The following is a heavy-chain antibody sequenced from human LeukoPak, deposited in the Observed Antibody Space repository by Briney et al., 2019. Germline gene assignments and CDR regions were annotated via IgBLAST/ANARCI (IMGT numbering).Heavy chain of an antibody. CDR1: SLTFSNYW. V-gene: IGHV3-74*01. CDR3: ASGVSGLYN. J-gene: IGHJ4*02. Sequence: PGGSLRLSCAAPSLTFSNYWMDWVREAPGKGLVWVARMNTDGSTTSYADSVKGRFTISRENAKNSLYLQMDSLRAEDTAVYGWASGVSGLYNWGPGTLVTVSS. CDR2: MNTDGSTT. D-gene: IGHD5-12*01.